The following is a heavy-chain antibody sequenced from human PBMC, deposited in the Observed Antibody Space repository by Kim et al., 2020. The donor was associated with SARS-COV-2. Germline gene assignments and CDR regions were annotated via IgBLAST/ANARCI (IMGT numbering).Heavy chain of an antibody. Sequence: SETLSLTCTVSGGSINSGAYYWNWIRQHPGKGLEWVGYISFSGSTYYNPSLKSRVTMSVDTSKNQFSLNLSSVTAADTAVYYCARDLGYGDFDYWGQGTLVTVSS. CDR3: ARDLGYGDFDY. J-gene: IGHJ4*02. CDR2: ISFSGST. CDR1: GGSINSGAYY. D-gene: IGHD5-18*01. V-gene: IGHV4-31*03.